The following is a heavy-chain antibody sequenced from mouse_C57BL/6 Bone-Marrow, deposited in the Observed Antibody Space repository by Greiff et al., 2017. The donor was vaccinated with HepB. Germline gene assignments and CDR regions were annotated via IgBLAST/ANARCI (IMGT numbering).Heavy chain of an antibody. J-gene: IGHJ1*03. V-gene: IGHV1-67*01. Sequence: VQLQQSGPELVRPGVSVKISCKGSGYSFTDYAMHCVKQSHAKSLEWSGVISTYYGDASYNQKFKDKATMTVDKSSSTAYMALAGLTSEDSAVYYGANYYDSSYWYFDVWGTGTTVTVSS. D-gene: IGHD1-1*01. CDR1: GYSFTDYA. CDR3: ANYYDSSYWYFDV. CDR2: ISTYYGDA.